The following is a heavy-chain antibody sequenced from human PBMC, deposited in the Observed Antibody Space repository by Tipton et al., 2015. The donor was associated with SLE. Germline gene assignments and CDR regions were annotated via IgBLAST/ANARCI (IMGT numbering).Heavy chain of an antibody. CDR1: GGSVSSSSKY. D-gene: IGHD5-18*01. CDR2: IYYTGTTT. Sequence: TLSLTCTVSGGSVSSSSKYWAWFRQPPGKGLEWFGSIYYTGTTTYYNSFLKSRVTMSVDTSKNQFSLRLTSVIAADTAVYYCARLHGYSYGLNWFDPWGQGTLVTVSS. V-gene: IGHV4-39*07. CDR3: ARLHGYSYGLNWFDP. J-gene: IGHJ5*02.